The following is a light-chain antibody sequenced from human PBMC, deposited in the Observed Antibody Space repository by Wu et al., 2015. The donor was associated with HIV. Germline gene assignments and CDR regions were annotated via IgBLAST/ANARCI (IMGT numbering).Light chain of an antibody. Sequence: EIVLTQSPGTLSLSPGESATLSCRASQSVSSNYLAWYQHKPGQAPRLLISAASSRAAGIPDRFSGSGSGTDFTLSISRLEPEDFAVYYCQQFESTPFTFGQGTKVEIK. CDR3: QQFESTPFT. CDR1: QSVSSNY. CDR2: AAS. J-gene: IGKJ2*01. V-gene: IGKV3-20*01.